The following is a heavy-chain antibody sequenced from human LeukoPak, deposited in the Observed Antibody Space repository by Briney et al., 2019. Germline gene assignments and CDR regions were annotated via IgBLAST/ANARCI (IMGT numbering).Heavy chain of an antibody. Sequence: SETLSLTCTVSGGSISTFSWNWIRQPPGKGLEWIGYIYYSGSTNYNPSLKSRVTISVDTSKNQFSLKLYSVTAADTAVYYCARADRNWSGGFDYWGQGALVTVSS. D-gene: IGHD1-1*01. CDR2: IYYSGST. CDR1: GGSISTFS. CDR3: ARADRNWSGGFDY. J-gene: IGHJ4*02. V-gene: IGHV4-59*01.